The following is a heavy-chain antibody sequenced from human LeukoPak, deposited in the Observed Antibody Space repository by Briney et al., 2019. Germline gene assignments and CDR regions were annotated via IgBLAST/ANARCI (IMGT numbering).Heavy chain of an antibody. V-gene: IGHV6-1*01. CDR3: AREYCNGCDLYYFDY. D-gene: IGHD6-19*01. Sequence: SQTLSLTCGTSGDSVSSNNAAWNWIRQSPSRGLEWLGRTYYRSKWYYDYGVSVISRVTIYADTSTNQFSPQLNSVTPEDTAVYYCAREYCNGCDLYYFDYWGQGSLVTVSS. CDR2: TYYRSKWYY. J-gene: IGHJ4*02. CDR1: GDSVSSNNAA.